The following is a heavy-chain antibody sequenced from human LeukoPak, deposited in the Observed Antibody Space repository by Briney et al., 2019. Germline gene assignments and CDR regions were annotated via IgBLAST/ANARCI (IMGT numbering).Heavy chain of an antibody. V-gene: IGHV1-8*01. J-gene: IGHJ6*03. CDR1: GYTITNFD. CDR2: MNPNSGNT. D-gene: IGHD6-19*01. Sequence: GASVKVSCKASGYTITNFDINWVRQATGQGLEWMGWMNPNSGNTGYAQKFQGRVTLTMNTSITTAYMELSSLRSEDTAVYYCARGPQWRGDYYYMDVWGRGTTVTVSS. CDR3: ARGPQWRGDYYYMDV.